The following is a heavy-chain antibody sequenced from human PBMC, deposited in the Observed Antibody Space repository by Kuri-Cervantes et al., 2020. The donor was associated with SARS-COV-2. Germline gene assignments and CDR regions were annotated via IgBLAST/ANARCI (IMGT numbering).Heavy chain of an antibody. V-gene: IGHV4-39*07. D-gene: IGHD6-6*01. CDR3: AREGSSSANYYYYYMDV. CDR1: GGSIDSNSYY. CDR2: IFYSGIT. J-gene: IGHJ6*03. Sequence: SETLSLTCIVSGGSIDSNSYYWGWIRQPPGKGREWIGGIFYSGITNYNPSLKSRVTISVGTSKNQFSLKLSSVTAADTAVYYCAREGSSSANYYYYYMDVWGKGTTVTVSS.